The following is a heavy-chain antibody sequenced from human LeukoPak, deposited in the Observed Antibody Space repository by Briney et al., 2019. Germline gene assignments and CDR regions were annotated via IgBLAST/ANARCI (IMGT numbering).Heavy chain of an antibody. J-gene: IGHJ6*02. CDR2: IYYSGST. Sequence: PSETLSLTCTVSGGSISSYYWSWIRQPPGKGLEGIGYIYYSGSTNYNPSLKTRVSISVDTSKNQFSLKLSSVTAADTAVYYCARHRTWNYSHGMDVWGQGTTVTVSS. CDR3: ARHRTWNYSHGMDV. V-gene: IGHV4-59*08. CDR1: GGSISSYY.